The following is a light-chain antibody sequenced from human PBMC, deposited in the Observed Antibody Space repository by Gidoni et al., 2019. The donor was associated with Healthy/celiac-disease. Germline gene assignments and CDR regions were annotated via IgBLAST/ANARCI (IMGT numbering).Light chain of an antibody. J-gene: IGKJ5*01. CDR3: QQRSNWPPT. CDR2: DAS. V-gene: IGKV3-11*01. CDR1: QTISSY. Sequence: IALTQSPATLSLAPGERATLACRASQTISSYLSWYQQKPGQAPRLLIYDASNRATGTPARCSGSGSGTDFTLTISSLEPEDFADYYCQQRSNWPPTFGQXTRLEIK.